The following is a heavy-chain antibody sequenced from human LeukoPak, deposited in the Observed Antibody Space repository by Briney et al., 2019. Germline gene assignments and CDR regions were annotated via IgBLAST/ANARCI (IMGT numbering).Heavy chain of an antibody. CDR3: ASYYGNYMDV. J-gene: IGHJ6*03. D-gene: IGHD3-22*01. CDR2: INHSGST. Sequence: SETLSLTCAVYGGSFSGYYWSWIRQPPGKGLEWIGEINHSGSTNYNPSLKSRVTISVDTSKNQFSLKLSSVTAADTAVYYCASYYGNYMDVWGKGTTVTVSS. V-gene: IGHV4-34*01. CDR1: GGSFSGYY.